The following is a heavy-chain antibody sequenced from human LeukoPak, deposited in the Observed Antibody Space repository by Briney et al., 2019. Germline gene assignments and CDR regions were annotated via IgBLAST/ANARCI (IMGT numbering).Heavy chain of an antibody. CDR3: AKDQIYGSHFPGDY. D-gene: IGHD1-26*01. CDR2: ISGSGGST. J-gene: IGHJ4*02. V-gene: IGHV3-23*01. CDR1: GFTFSSYA. Sequence: GGSLRLSCAASGFTFSSYAMTWVRQAPGKGLEWVSAISGSGGSTYYADSVKGRFTISRDNSKNTLYLQMNSLRAEDTAVYYCAKDQIYGSHFPGDYWGQGTLVTVSS.